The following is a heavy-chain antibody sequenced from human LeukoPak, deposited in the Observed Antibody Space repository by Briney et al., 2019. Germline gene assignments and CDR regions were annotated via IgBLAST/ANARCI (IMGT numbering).Heavy chain of an antibody. J-gene: IGHJ5*02. CDR2: ISSSTSYI. CDR1: GFIFSTYS. CDR3: ARMSYYDSSGDNWFDP. D-gene: IGHD3-22*01. V-gene: IGHV3-21*01. Sequence: GGSLRLSCAASGFIFSTYSMNWVRQAPGKGLEWVSSISSSTSYIYYADSVKGRFTISRDNAKNSLYLQMNSLRAEDTAVYYCARMSYYDSSGDNWFDPWGQGTLVTVSS.